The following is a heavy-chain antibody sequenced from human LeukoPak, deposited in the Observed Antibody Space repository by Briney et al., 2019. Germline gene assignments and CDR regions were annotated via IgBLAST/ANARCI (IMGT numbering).Heavy chain of an antibody. CDR3: ARVMGNYGSLDY. V-gene: IGHV3-33*01. CDR2: IWHDGSYK. CDR1: GFTFSSYG. Sequence: PGGSLRLSCAASGFTFSSYGMHWVRQAPGKELEWVAVIWHDGSYKYYADSAKGRFAISRDSSKNTLYLQMNSLRAEDTAVYYCARVMGNYGSLDYWGQGTLVTVSS. J-gene: IGHJ4*02. D-gene: IGHD3-10*01.